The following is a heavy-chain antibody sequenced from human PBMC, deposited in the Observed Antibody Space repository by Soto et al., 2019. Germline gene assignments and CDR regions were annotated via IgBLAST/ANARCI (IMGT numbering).Heavy chain of an antibody. V-gene: IGHV4-34*01. J-gene: IGHJ4*02. CDR2: INHSGST. CDR3: AASLGDFWSGYPGATIDY. D-gene: IGHD3-3*01. CDR1: GGSFSGYY. Sequence: QVQLQQWGAGLLKPSETLSLTCAVYGGSFSGYYWSWIRQPPGKGLEWIGEINHSGSTNYNPSLKSRVTVSVDTSKNQFSLKLSSVTAADTAVYYCAASLGDFWSGYPGATIDYWGQGTLVTVSS.